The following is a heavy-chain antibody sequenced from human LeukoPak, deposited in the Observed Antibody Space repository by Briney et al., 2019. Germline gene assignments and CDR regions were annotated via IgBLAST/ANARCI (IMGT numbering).Heavy chain of an antibody. J-gene: IGHJ6*03. Sequence: SVKVSCKASGGTFSSYAISWVRQAPGQGLEWMGGIIPIFGTANYAQKFQGRVTITTDESTSTAYMELSSLRSEDTAVYYCARGKTSGYSEYYYYYYYMDVWGKGTTVTVSS. CDR2: IIPIFGTA. CDR3: ARGKTSGYSEYYYYYYYMDV. V-gene: IGHV1-69*05. CDR1: GGTFSSYA. D-gene: IGHD3-3*01.